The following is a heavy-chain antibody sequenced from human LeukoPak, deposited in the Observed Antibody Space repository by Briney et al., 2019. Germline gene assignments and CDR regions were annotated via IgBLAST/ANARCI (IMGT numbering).Heavy chain of an antibody. CDR1: GGSISSYY. J-gene: IGHJ5*02. CDR2: IYHSGDT. D-gene: IGHD1-26*01. Sequence: PSETLSLTCTVSGGSISSYYWSWIRQPPGKGLEWIGSIYHSGDTYYNPSLKSRVTISVDTSKNQFSLKLSSVTAADTAVYSCARDSGSYCFDPWGQGTLVTVSS. V-gene: IGHV4-38-2*02. CDR3: ARDSGSYCFDP.